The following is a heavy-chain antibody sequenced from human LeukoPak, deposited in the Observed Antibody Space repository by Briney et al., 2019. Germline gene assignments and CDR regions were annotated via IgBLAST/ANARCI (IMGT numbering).Heavy chain of an antibody. CDR3: ARGDPNYYDSSGPDY. J-gene: IGHJ4*02. V-gene: IGHV1-18*01. D-gene: IGHD3-22*01. Sequence: ASVKVSCKASGYTFTDYGISWVRQAPGQGLEWMGWISGYNGNTNYAQKLQGRVTMTRDTSTSTVYMELSSLRSEDTAVYYCARGDPNYYDSSGPDYWGQGTLVTVSS. CDR1: GYTFTDYG. CDR2: ISGYNGNT.